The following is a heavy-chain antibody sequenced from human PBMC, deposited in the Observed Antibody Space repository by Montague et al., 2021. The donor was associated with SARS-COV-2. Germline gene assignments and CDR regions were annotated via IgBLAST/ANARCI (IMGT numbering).Heavy chain of an antibody. CDR2: IYTSGST. CDR3: ARSGDPGTTVTYLY. Sequence: TLSLTCTVTGGSISSGSYYWSWIRQPAGKGLEWIGRIYTSGSTNYNPSLKSRVTISVDTSKNQFSLKLSSVTAADTAVYYCARSGDPGTTVTYLYWGQGTLVTVSS. V-gene: IGHV4-61*02. J-gene: IGHJ4*02. D-gene: IGHD4-11*01. CDR1: GGSISSGSYY.